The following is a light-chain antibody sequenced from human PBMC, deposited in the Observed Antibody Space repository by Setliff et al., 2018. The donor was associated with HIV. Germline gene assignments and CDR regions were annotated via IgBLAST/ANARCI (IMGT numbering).Light chain of an antibody. CDR1: SSDVGGYNY. Sequence: QSALTQPRSVSGSPGQSVTISCTGTSSDVGGYNYVFWYQHHPGKAPKLMVYDVNQRPPGVPDRFSASKFGNTASLTISGLQAEDEADYYCCSFAGSDTYVFGTGTKVTVL. CDR2: DVN. V-gene: IGLV2-11*01. CDR3: CSFAGSDTYV. J-gene: IGLJ1*01.